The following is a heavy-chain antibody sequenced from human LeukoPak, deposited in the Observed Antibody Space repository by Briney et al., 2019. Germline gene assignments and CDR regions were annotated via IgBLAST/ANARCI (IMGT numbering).Heavy chain of an antibody. CDR1: VGSFSGYY. V-gene: IGHV4-34*01. CDR3: ASGSAHYYDSSGYSLDY. Sequence: SETLSLTCAVYVGSFSGYYWSWIRQPPGKGLEWIGEINHSGSTNYNPSLKSRVTISVDTSKNQFSLKLSSVTAADTAVYYCASGSAHYYDSSGYSLDYWGQGTLVTVSS. CDR2: INHSGST. J-gene: IGHJ4*02. D-gene: IGHD3-22*01.